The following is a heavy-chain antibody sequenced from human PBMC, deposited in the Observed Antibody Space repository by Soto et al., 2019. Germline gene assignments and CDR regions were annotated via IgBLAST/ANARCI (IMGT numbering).Heavy chain of an antibody. Sequence: ASVKVSCKASGYTFTGYYMHWVRQAPGQGLEWMGWINPNSGGTNYAQKFQGRATMTRDTSISTAYMELSRLRSDDTAVYYCARGHRKQLWFPFAFWGQGSLVTVYS. D-gene: IGHD5-18*01. J-gene: IGHJ4*02. CDR2: INPNSGGT. V-gene: IGHV1-2*02. CDR1: GYTFTGYY. CDR3: ARGHRKQLWFPFAF.